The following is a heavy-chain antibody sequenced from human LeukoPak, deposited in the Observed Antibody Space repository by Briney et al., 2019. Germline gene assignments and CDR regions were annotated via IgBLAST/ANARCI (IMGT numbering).Heavy chain of an antibody. V-gene: IGHV3-23*01. CDR2: ISGSGGST. J-gene: IGHJ5*02. D-gene: IGHD3-22*01. CDR3: AKVPRYYYDSSGYENWFDP. Sequence: PGGSLRLSCAASGFTFSSYAMSWVRQAPGKGLEWVSAISGSGGSTYYADSVKGRFTISRYNSKNTLYLQMNSLRAEDTAVYYCAKVPRYYYDSSGYENWFDPWGQGTLVTVSS. CDR1: GFTFSSYA.